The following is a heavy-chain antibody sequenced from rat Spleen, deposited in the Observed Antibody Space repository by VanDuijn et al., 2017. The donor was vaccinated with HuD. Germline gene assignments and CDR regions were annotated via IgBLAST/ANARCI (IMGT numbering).Heavy chain of an antibody. CDR2: ISSDGRRN. V-gene: IGHV5-29*01. CDR1: GFTFSDYY. CDR3: ARRHYGYTDYFDY. J-gene: IGHJ2*01. D-gene: IGHD1-9*01. Sequence: EVQLVESDGGLVQPGRSLKLSCAASGFTFSDYYMAWVRQAPTKGLEWVATISSDGRRNYHRDSVKGRFTISRDNAKSTLSLQMDSLRSEDTATYYCARRHYGYTDYFDYWGQGVMVTVSS.